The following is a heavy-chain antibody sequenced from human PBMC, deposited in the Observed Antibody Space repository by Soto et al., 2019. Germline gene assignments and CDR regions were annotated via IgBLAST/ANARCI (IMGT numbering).Heavy chain of an antibody. CDR1: GFTFRSYA. CDR3: ARECFGVSI. J-gene: IGHJ3*01. CDR2: ISSGGIDT. D-gene: IGHD3-10*01. Sequence: EVQLVESGGGLIQPGGSLRLSCEVSGFTFRSYAMMWVRQAPGKGLEWVSKISSGGIDTYYADSVKGRFITSRDNAKSTLHLQMNSLRVEDTAVYYCARECFGVSIWGQGTMVTVSP. V-gene: IGHV3-48*03.